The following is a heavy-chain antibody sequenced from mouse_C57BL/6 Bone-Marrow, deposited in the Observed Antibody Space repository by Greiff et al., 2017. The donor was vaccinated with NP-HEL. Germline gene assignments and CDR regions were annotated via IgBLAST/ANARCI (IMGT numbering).Heavy chain of an antibody. CDR2: ISSGGSYT. Sequence: EVKLVESGGDLVKPGGSLKLSCAASGFTFSSYGMSWVRQTPDKRLEWVATISSGGSYTYYPDSVKGRFTISRDNAKNTLYLQMSSLKSEDTAMYYCARRRSNPVAYWGQGTLVTVSA. V-gene: IGHV5-6*02. J-gene: IGHJ3*01. D-gene: IGHD2-5*01. CDR3: ARRRSNPVAY. CDR1: GFTFSSYG.